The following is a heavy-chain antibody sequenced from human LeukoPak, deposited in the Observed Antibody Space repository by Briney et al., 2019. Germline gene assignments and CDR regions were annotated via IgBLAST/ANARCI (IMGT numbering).Heavy chain of an antibody. Sequence: SETLSLTCTVSGGSISSSSYYWGWIRQPPGKGLEWIGSIYYSGSTYYNPSLKSRVTISVDTSKNQFSLKLSSVTAADTAVYYCARRFAEWELPFDYWGQGTLVTVSS. CDR2: IYYSGST. CDR3: ARRFAEWELPFDY. D-gene: IGHD1-26*01. J-gene: IGHJ4*02. CDR1: GGSISSSSYY. V-gene: IGHV4-39*07.